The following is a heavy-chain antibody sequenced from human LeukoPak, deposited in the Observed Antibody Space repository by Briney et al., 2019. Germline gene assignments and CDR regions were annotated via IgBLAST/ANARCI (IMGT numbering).Heavy chain of an antibody. CDR3: ARDQMSSSGRGIRFDWLDP. J-gene: IGHJ5*02. CDR1: GYRFTGYF. D-gene: IGHD3-10*01. V-gene: IGHV1-2*02. Sequence: ASVKVSCKASGYRFTGYFIHWVRQAPGQGLEWMGCIHPNSGGTKSAQKFQGRVTITRDTSTSTIYMDLSTLTSDDTAIYYCARDQMSSSGRGIRFDWLDPWGQGTLVTVSS. CDR2: IHPNSGGT.